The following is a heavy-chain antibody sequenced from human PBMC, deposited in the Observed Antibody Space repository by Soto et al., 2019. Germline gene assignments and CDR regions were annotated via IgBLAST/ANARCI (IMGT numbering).Heavy chain of an antibody. V-gene: IGHV4-34*01. CDR2: IHPSGST. J-gene: IGHJ4*02. CDR1: GGSFSNYY. CDR3: ARGLDQYKIYW. D-gene: IGHD1-1*01. Sequence: QVQLQQWGAGLLKPSETLSLTCAVYGGSFSNYYRSWIRQSPGKGLEWIGEIHPSGSTDYNPSLESRVTISVDTSNSRFSLKLDSVTAADSAVYYCARGLDQYKIYWRGPGTLVTVSS.